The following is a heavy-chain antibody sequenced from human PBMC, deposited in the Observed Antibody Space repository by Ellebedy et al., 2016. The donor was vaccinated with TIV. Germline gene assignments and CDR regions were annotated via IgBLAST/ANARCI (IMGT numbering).Heavy chain of an antibody. V-gene: IGHV4-4*02. CDR2: IYHSGST. Sequence: MPGGSLRLSCAVSGGSISSSNWWTWVRQPPGKGLEWIGEIYHSGSTNYNPSLKSRVTISLDKSKNQFSLKLSSVTAADTAVYYCARVLRGAFDIWGQGTMVTVSS. CDR3: ARVLRGAFDI. D-gene: IGHD3-3*01. J-gene: IGHJ3*02. CDR1: GGSISSSNW.